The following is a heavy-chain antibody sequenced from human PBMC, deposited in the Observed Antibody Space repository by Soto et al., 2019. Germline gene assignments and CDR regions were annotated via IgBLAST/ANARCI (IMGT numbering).Heavy chain of an antibody. J-gene: IGHJ6*02. D-gene: IGHD3-16*01. CDR3: ASLGRHG. CDR1: GFTFSTHW. Sequence: EVQLVESGGGLIQPGGSLRLSCAASGFTFSTHWMHWVRQAPGKGLVWVSRINGDESTTSYADSVKGRFTISRDNAKNTLYLHMNSLRAEDTAVYYCASLGRHGWGQGTTVTVSS. CDR2: INGDESTT. V-gene: IGHV3-74*01.